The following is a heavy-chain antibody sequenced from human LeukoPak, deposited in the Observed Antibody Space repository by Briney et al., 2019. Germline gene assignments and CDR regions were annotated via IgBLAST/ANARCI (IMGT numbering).Heavy chain of an antibody. V-gene: IGHV4-34*01. CDR1: GGSFSGYY. J-gene: IGHJ4*02. D-gene: IGHD2-15*01. CDR3: ARGGGYCSGGSCYRPYYFDY. Sequence: SETLSLTCAVYGGSFSGYYWSWIRQPPGKGLEWIGEINHSGSTNYNPSLKSRVTISVDTSKNQFSLKLSSVTAADTAVYYCARGGGYCSGGSCYRPYYFDYWGQGTLVTVSS. CDR2: INHSGST.